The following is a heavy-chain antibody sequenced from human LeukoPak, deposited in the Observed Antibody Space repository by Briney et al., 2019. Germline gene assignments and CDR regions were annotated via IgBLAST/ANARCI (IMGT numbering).Heavy chain of an antibody. CDR3: ARTRGYYDSSGITDY. CDR1: GFSLSTRGMC. V-gene: IGHV2-70*11. D-gene: IGHD3-22*01. Sequence: ESGPTLVNPTQTLTLTCTFSGFSLSTRGMCVSWIRQPPGKALEWLARIDWDDDKYYSTSLKTRLTISKDTSKNQVVLTMTNMDPVDTATYYCARTRGYYDSSGITDYWGQGTLVTVSS. J-gene: IGHJ4*02. CDR2: IDWDDDK.